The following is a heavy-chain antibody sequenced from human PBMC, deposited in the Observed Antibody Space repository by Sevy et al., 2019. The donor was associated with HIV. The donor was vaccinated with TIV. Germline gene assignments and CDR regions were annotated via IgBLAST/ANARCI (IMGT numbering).Heavy chain of an antibody. J-gene: IGHJ3*02. CDR1: GFTFSNYA. D-gene: IGHD2-21*01. CDR2: ITNDGSNK. Sequence: GGSLRLSCAASGFTFSNYAMHWVRQAPGKGLEWVAVITNDGSNKNYPDSVKGRFTIARDNSKNTLYLQMNSLRAEDTAVYYCANIHAATNGFDIWGQGTMVTVSS. V-gene: IGHV3-30*18. CDR3: ANIHAATNGFDI.